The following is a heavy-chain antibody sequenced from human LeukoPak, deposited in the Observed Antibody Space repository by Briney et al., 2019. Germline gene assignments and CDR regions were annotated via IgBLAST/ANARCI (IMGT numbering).Heavy chain of an antibody. D-gene: IGHD3-10*01. CDR1: GFIFSSHG. CDR2: VSPSGDIT. Sequence: GGSLRLSCAASGFIFSSHGMNWVRQAPGQGLEWVSGVSPSGDITYYADSVKGRFTISRDNSKNRVYLQMDSLRFEDAAVYYCTGNYYGSGSYADFDYWGQGTLVTVSS. J-gene: IGHJ4*02. CDR3: TGNYYGSGSYADFDY. V-gene: IGHV3-23*01.